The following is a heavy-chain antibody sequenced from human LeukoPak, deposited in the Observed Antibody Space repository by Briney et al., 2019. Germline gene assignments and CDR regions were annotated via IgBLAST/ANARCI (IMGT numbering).Heavy chain of an antibody. D-gene: IGHD2-2*01. J-gene: IGHJ6*03. CDR3: ARDGGSSWGHYYYYMDV. V-gene: IGHV3-21*01. Sequence: GGSLRLSCAASGFTFSSYSMNWVRQAPGKGLEWVSSISSSSSYIYYADSVKGRFTISRDNAKDSLYLQMNSLRAEDTAVYCCARDGGSSWGHYYYYMDVWGKGTTVTVSS. CDR1: GFTFSSYS. CDR2: ISSSSSYI.